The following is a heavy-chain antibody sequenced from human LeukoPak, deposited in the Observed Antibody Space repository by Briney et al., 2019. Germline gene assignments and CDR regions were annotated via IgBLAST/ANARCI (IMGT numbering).Heavy chain of an antibody. D-gene: IGHD3-22*01. CDR2: ISYDGSNK. J-gene: IGHJ4*02. CDR1: GLTFITNA. Sequence: GGSLRLTCAASGLTFITNAINGFRQPPAKGLEGLAVISYDGSNKYYADSVKGRSTISRDNSKNTLYLQMNSLRAEDTAVYYCARDYDYEDAGGFDHWGQGTLVTVSS. CDR3: ARDYDYEDAGGFDH. V-gene: IGHV3-30*04.